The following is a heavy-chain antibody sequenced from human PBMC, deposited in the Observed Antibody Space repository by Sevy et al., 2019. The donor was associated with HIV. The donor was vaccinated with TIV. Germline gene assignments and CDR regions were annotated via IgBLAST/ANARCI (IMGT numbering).Heavy chain of an antibody. V-gene: IGHV3-9*01. CDR1: GFTFDDYA. CDR3: AKDRIVVTGRAFGMDV. J-gene: IGHJ6*02. D-gene: IGHD6-13*01. CDR2: ISWNSGTI. Sequence: GGSLRLSCVASGFTFDDYAMHWVRQAPGKGLEWVSGISWNSGTIGYAESVKGRFTISRDNAKNSLYLQLNSLRAEDTALYYCAKDRIVVTGRAFGMDVWGQGTTVTVSS.